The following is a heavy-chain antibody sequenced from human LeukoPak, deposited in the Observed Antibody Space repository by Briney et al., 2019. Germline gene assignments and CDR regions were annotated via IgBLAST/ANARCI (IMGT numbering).Heavy chain of an antibody. D-gene: IGHD4-17*01. CDR1: GFTFSSFA. CDR2: ISNNGDIT. J-gene: IGHJ4*02. V-gene: IGHV3-64D*09. Sequence: GGSLRLSCSASGFTFSSFAMFWVRQAPGKGLEYVSAISNNGDITSYADSVKGRFTISRDNSKNTLYLQLSRLRAEDTAVYYCARGGYGDRIDYWGQGTLVSVSS. CDR3: ARGGYGDRIDY.